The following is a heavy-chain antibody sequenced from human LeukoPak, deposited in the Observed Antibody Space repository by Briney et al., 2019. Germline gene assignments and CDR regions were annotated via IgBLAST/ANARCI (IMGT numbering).Heavy chain of an antibody. Sequence: PGGSLRLSCAASGFTFSSYAMSWVRQAPGKGLVWVSHINSDGDYTNYADSLKGRFTISRDNAKNTLYLQMNSLRAEDTAVYYCARVYYSGGYYFDYWGQGILVTVSS. CDR1: GFTFSSYA. CDR2: INSDGDYT. D-gene: IGHD3-10*01. J-gene: IGHJ4*02. CDR3: ARVYYSGGYYFDY. V-gene: IGHV3-74*01.